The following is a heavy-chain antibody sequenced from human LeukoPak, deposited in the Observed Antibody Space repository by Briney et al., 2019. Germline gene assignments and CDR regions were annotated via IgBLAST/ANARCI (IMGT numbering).Heavy chain of an antibody. Sequence: ASVKVSCKASGYTFTAYYIRWVRQAPGQGLEWMGWINPNSGGTNYAQKFQGRVTMTRDTSSSTAYMELSRLRSDDTAVYYCARDHSYYDSGSYSNVDYWGQGTLVTVSS. V-gene: IGHV1-2*02. CDR1: GYTFTAYY. D-gene: IGHD3-10*01. CDR2: INPNSGGT. J-gene: IGHJ4*02. CDR3: ARDHSYYDSGSYSNVDY.